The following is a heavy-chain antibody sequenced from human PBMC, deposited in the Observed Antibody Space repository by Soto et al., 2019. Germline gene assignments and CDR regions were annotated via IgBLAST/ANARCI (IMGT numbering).Heavy chain of an antibody. V-gene: IGHV1-46*01. J-gene: IGHJ6*02. CDR2: INPSGGST. D-gene: IGHD3-10*01. CDR1: GYTFTSYY. CDR3: ARDRLGWFGELLLYYYGMDV. Sequence: ASVKVSCKASGYTFTSYYMHWVRQAPGQGLEWMGIINPSGGSTSYAQKFQGRVTMTRDTSTSTVYMELSSLRSEDTAVYYCARDRLGWFGELLLYYYGMDVWGQGTTVTVSS.